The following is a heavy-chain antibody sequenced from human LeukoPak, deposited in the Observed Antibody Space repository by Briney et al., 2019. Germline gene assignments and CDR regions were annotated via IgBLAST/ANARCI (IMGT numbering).Heavy chain of an antibody. D-gene: IGHD6-13*01. Sequence: SVKVSCKASGGTFSSCAISWVRQAPGQGLEWMGGIIPIFGTANYAQKFQGRVTITADESTSTAYMELSSLRSEDTAVYYCARYGGYDPYSSSWYSYDYWGQGTLVTVSS. V-gene: IGHV1-69*13. CDR1: GGTFSSCA. J-gene: IGHJ4*02. CDR2: IIPIFGTA. CDR3: ARYGGYDPYSSSWYSYDY.